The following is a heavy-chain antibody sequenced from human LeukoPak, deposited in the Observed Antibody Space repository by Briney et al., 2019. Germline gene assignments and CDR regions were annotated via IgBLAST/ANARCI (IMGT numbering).Heavy chain of an antibody. V-gene: IGHV3-11*03. D-gene: IGHD6-19*01. CDR3: ARRNSGWPHDY. CDR2: ISSSSSYT. J-gene: IGHJ4*02. Sequence: GGSLRLSCAASGFTVSSNYMSWVRQAPGKGLEWVSYISSSSSYTNYADSGKGRFTISRDNAKNSLYLQMNSLRAEDTAVYYCARRNSGWPHDYWGQGTLVTVSS. CDR1: GFTVSSNY.